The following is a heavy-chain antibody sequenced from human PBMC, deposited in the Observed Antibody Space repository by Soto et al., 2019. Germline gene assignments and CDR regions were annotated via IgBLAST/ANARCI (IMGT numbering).Heavy chain of an antibody. CDR2: INPNSGGT. D-gene: IGHD3-22*01. V-gene: IGHV1-2*02. CDR3: ASYNYYDNSGTGLDAFDI. J-gene: IGHJ3*02. Sequence: ASVKVSCKASGYTFIGYYMHWVRQAPGQGREWMGWINPNSGGTNYAQKFQGRVTMTRDTSISTAYMELSRLRSDDTAVYYCASYNYYDNSGTGLDAFDIWGQGTMVSVSS. CDR1: GYTFIGYY.